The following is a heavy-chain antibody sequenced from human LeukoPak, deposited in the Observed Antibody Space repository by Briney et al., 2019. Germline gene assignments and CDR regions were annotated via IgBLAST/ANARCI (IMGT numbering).Heavy chain of an antibody. CDR2: ISSSSTYI. V-gene: IGHV3-21*01. Sequence: PGGSLRLSCAASGFTFSSYSMNWVRQAPGKGLEWVSSISSSSTYIYYADSVKGRFTISRDNAKNSLYLQMNSLRAEDTAVYYCARDLKGDYAIDLWGHGTMVTVSS. CDR3: ARDLKGDYAIDL. CDR1: GFTFSSYS. J-gene: IGHJ3*01. D-gene: IGHD4-17*01.